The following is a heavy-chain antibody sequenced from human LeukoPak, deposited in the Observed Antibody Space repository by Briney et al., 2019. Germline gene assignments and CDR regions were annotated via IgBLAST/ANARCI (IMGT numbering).Heavy chain of an antibody. D-gene: IGHD3-22*01. V-gene: IGHV4-39*07. Sequence: SETLSLTCTISGGSISSSSSYYWGWIRQPPGKGLEWIGNIYYSGRTYYNPSLKSRVTMSVDTSKNQFSLKLSSVTAADTAVYYCAREPHYYDSSGYYRFDYWGQGTLVTVSS. J-gene: IGHJ4*02. CDR1: GGSISSSSSYY. CDR2: IYYSGRT. CDR3: AREPHYYDSSGYYRFDY.